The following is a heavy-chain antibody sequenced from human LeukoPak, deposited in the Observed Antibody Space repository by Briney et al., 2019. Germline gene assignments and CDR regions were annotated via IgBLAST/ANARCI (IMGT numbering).Heavy chain of an antibody. CDR3: ASLGSDAFDI. CDR2: VSESGGST. J-gene: IGHJ3*02. Sequence: GGSLRLSCVASGFTFSTYAMGWVRQVPGKGLEWVSSVSESGGSTYYADSVKGRFTISRDNSKDTLSLQMNSLRAEDTAVYYCASLGSDAFDIWGQGTMVTVSS. V-gene: IGHV3-23*01. CDR1: GFTFSTYA. D-gene: IGHD7-27*01.